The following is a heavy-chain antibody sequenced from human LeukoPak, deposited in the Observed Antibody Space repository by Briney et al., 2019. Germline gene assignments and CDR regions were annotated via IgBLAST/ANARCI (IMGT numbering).Heavy chain of an antibody. CDR3: ARGNFRYGYINDY. V-gene: IGHV1-46*01. D-gene: IGHD5-18*01. J-gene: IGHJ4*02. Sequence: ASVKVSCKASGYTFTSYYMHWVRQAPGQGLEWMGIINPSGGSTSYAQKFQGRVTMTRNTSISTAYMELSSLRSEDTAVYYCARGNFRYGYINDYWGQGTLVTVSS. CDR1: GYTFTSYY. CDR2: INPSGGST.